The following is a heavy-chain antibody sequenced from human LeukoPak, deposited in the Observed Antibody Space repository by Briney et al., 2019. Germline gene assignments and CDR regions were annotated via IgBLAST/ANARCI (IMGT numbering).Heavy chain of an antibody. Sequence: GGSLRLSCAASGFTFSSYAMSWVRQAPGKGLEWVAFIWYDGSNKYHADSVKGRFTISRDNSKNTVYLQMNTLRAEDTAVYYCAKDINYGSGSSVYMDVWGKGTTVTISS. V-gene: IGHV3-30*02. J-gene: IGHJ6*03. CDR1: GFTFSSYA. CDR2: IWYDGSNK. D-gene: IGHD3-10*01. CDR3: AKDINYGSGSSVYMDV.